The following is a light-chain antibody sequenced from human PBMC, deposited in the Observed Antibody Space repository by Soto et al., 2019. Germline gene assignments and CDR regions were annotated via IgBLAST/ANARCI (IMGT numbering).Light chain of an antibody. CDR3: QHYDTLPAVT. V-gene: IGKV1-33*01. J-gene: IGKJ4*01. CDR1: QDISTN. CDR2: DAS. Sequence: DIQMTQSPSSLSSSVGDRVTITCQASQDISTNLNWYQQKPGKAPNLLIYDASNLQTGVPSRFSGSGSGTDFIFTISSMQPEDFGTYYCQHYDTLPAVTFGGGTKVEIK.